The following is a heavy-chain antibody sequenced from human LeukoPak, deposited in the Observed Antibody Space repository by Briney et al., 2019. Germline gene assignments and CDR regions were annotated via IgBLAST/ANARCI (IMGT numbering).Heavy chain of an antibody. V-gene: IGHV1-8*01. CDR1: GNTFTSYD. D-gene: IGHD6-13*01. Sequence: GASVKVSCKASGNTFTSYDINWVRQATGQGLEWMGWMNPNSGNTGYAQKFQGRVTMTRNTSISTAYMELSSLRSEDTAVYYCARGIDGSSWSNPEDAFDIWGQGTMVTVSS. CDR3: ARGIDGSSWSNPEDAFDI. J-gene: IGHJ3*02. CDR2: MNPNSGNT.